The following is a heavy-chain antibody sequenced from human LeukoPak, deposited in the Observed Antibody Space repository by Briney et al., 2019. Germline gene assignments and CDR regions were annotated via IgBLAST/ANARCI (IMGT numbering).Heavy chain of an antibody. Sequence: SQTLSLTCAISGDSVSSNSAAWNWIRQSPSRGLEWLGRTYYRSKWYNDYAVSVKSRITINPDTSKNQFSLQLNSVTPEDTAVYYCARDPTYYYGSGGYYKRYYYGMDVWGQGTTVTVSS. CDR2: TYYRSKWYN. D-gene: IGHD3-10*01. CDR1: GDSVSSNSAA. CDR3: ARDPTYYYGSGGYYKRYYYGMDV. J-gene: IGHJ6*02. V-gene: IGHV6-1*01.